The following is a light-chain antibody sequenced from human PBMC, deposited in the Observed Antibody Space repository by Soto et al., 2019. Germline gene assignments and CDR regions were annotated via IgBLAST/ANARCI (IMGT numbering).Light chain of an antibody. J-gene: IGKJ1*01. V-gene: IGKV4-1*01. CDR1: QSVLYRANNRSH. Sequence: DIVLTQFPESLTVSPGERVTITCDSSQSVLYRANNRSHLAWFQQRPGQPPKLLILWASFRESGVPARFSGSGSGTHFTLTISSLQAEDVAVYHCHQFFITPWTFGQGTRVEIK. CDR2: WAS. CDR3: HQFFITPWT.